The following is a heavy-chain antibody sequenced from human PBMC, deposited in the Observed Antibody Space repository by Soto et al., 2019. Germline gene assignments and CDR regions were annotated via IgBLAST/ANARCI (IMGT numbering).Heavy chain of an antibody. CDR3: ARERGGGFGVIPMDV. Sequence: ASVKVSCKASGYTFTSYYMHWVRQAPGQGLEWMGIINPSGGSTSYAQKFQGRVTMTRDTSTSTVYMELSSLRSEDTAVYYCARERGGGFGVIPMDVWGKGTTVTVSS. J-gene: IGHJ6*03. D-gene: IGHD3-10*01. CDR1: GYTFTSYY. CDR2: INPSGGST. V-gene: IGHV1-46*03.